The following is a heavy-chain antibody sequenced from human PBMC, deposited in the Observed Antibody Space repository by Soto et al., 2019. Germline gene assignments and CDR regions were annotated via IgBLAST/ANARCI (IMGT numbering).Heavy chain of an antibody. J-gene: IGHJ5*02. CDR3: ARDRAAAGTWSGWFDP. CDR1: GGSFSGYY. V-gene: IGHV4-34*01. CDR2: INHSGST. D-gene: IGHD6-13*01. Sequence: SETLSLTCAVYGGSFSGYYWSWIRQPPGKGLEWIGEINHSGSTNYNPSLKSRVTISVDTSKNQFSLKLSSVTAADTAVYYCARDRAAAGTWSGWFDPWGQGTLVTVS.